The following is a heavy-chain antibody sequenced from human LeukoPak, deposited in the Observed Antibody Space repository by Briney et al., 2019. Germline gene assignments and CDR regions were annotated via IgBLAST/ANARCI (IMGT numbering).Heavy chain of an antibody. D-gene: IGHD3-22*01. Sequence: ASVKVSCKASGYTFTSYYMHWVRQAPGQGLEWMGIINPSGGSTSYAQKFQGRVTMTRDMSTSTVYMELSSLRSEDTAVYYCARRLYYDSSGYYPDAFDIWGQGTMVTVSS. J-gene: IGHJ3*02. V-gene: IGHV1-46*01. CDR3: ARRLYYDSSGYYPDAFDI. CDR1: GYTFTSYY. CDR2: INPSGGST.